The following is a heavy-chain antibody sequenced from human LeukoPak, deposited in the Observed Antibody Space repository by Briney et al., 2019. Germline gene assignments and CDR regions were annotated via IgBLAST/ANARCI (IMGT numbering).Heavy chain of an antibody. CDR3: ARDGRMATIGY. CDR2: IYYSGST. V-gene: IGHV4-39*07. CDR1: GGSISSSSYY. Sequence: SETLSLTCTVSGGSISSSSYYWGWIRQPPGKGLEWIGSIYYSGSTYYNPSLKSRVTISVDTSKNQFSLKLSSVTAADTAVYYCARDGRMATIGYWGQGTLVTVSS. D-gene: IGHD5-24*01. J-gene: IGHJ4*02.